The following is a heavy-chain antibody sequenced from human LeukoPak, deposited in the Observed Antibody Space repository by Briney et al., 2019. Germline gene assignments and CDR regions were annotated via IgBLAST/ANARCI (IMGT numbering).Heavy chain of an antibody. Sequence: SETLSLTCTVSGGSISSGSYYWNWIRQPAGKGLEWIGRIYTSGSTNYNPSLKSRVTISVDTSKNQFSLKLSSVTAADTAVYYCARADGGGYGDSVYFDYWGQGTLVTVSS. CDR3: ARADGGGYGDSVYFDY. V-gene: IGHV4-61*02. CDR2: IYTSGST. D-gene: IGHD4-17*01. CDR1: GGSISSGSYY. J-gene: IGHJ4*02.